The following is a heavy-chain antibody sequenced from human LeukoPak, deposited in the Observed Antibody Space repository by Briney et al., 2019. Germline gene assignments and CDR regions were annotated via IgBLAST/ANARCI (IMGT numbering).Heavy chain of an antibody. CDR3: ARGTYYYDSSGYYSY. Sequence: GGSLRLTCAASGFTFDGYGMSWVRHAPGRGQEWVSGINWNGGSTGYADSVKGRFTISRDNAKNSLYLQMNSLRAEDTALYYCARGTYYYDSSGYYSYWGQGTLVTVSS. D-gene: IGHD3-22*01. J-gene: IGHJ4*02. V-gene: IGHV3-20*04. CDR1: GFTFDGYG. CDR2: INWNGGST.